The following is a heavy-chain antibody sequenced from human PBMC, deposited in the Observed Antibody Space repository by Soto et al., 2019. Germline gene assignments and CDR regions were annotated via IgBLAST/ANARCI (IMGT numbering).Heavy chain of an antibody. CDR1: GGSISSSSYY. Sequence: SETLSLTCAVYGGSISSSSYYWGWIRQPPGKGLEWIGSIYYSGSTYYNPSLKSRVTISVDTSKNQFSLKLSSVTAADTAVYYCARHVAGYSSGLDYWGQGTLVTVSS. J-gene: IGHJ4*02. V-gene: IGHV4-39*01. D-gene: IGHD6-19*01. CDR2: IYYSGST. CDR3: ARHVAGYSSGLDY.